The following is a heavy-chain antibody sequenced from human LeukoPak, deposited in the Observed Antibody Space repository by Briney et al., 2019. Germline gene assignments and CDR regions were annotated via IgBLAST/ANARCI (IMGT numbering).Heavy chain of an antibody. CDR3: ARELTRRFDY. Sequence: GGSLRLSCAASGFTFSSYAMYWVRQAPGEGLEWVAVVSYDGSYEYYIESVKGRFTISRDNSKNVLHLQMNSLRVEDTAVYYCARELTRRFDYWGQGTLVTVSS. CDR1: GFTFSSYA. CDR2: VSYDGSYE. J-gene: IGHJ4*02. D-gene: IGHD6-6*01. V-gene: IGHV3-30-3*01.